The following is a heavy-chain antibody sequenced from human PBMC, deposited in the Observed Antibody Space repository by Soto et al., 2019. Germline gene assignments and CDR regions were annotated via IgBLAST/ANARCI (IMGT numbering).Heavy chain of an antibody. J-gene: IGHJ3*01. D-gene: IGHD6-25*01. CDR3: ATGMAATLSSLDF. CDR2: ISGGTSTI. V-gene: IGHV3-48*01. CDR1: GFTFTSYS. Sequence: GGSLRLSCAASGFTFTSYSMNWVRQAPGKGLEWVSYISGGTSTIYYADSVKGRFTISRDNAKNSLYLQMNSLRAEDTGVYYCATGMAATLSSLDFWGQGTMVTVSS.